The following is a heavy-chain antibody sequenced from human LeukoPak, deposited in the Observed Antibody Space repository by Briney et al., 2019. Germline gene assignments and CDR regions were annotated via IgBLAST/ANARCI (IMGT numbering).Heavy chain of an antibody. J-gene: IGHJ5*02. V-gene: IGHV4-39*01. Sequence: SETLSLTCTVSGGSISGSSYYGGWIRQPPGKGLEWIGSIHYSGSTYNNPSLKSRVTISVDTSKNQFSLKLSSVTAADTAVYYCARRLTVATAGRFDPWGQGTLVTVSS. CDR2: IHYSGST. D-gene: IGHD5-12*01. CDR3: ARRLTVATAGRFDP. CDR1: GGSISGSSYY.